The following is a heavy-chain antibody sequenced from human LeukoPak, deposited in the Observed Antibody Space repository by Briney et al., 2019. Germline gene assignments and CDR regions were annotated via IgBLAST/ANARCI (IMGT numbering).Heavy chain of an antibody. CDR3: ARVGMATIDY. V-gene: IGHV1-3*03. CDR2: INTGNGNT. J-gene: IGHJ4*02. Sequence: ASVKVSCKASGYTFTNYAMHWVRQAPGQRLEWMGWINTGNGNTKYSQEFQGRVTITRDTSANTAYMELSSLRSEDTAVYYCARVGMATIDYWGQGTLVTVSS. CDR1: GYTFTNYA. D-gene: IGHD5-24*01.